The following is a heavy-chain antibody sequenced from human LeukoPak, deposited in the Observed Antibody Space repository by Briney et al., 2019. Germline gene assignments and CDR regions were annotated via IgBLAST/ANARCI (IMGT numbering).Heavy chain of an antibody. CDR2: IKQDGSEK. CDR3: ATSHDAAGNS. CDR1: GFTFSSFA. D-gene: IGHD6-13*01. V-gene: IGHV3-7*01. Sequence: GGSLRLSCAASGFTFSSFAMSWVRQAPGKGLERVANIKQDGSEKYFVDSVKGRFTISRDNSKNSLYLQMTSLRAEDTAVYYCATSHDAAGNSWGQGTLVTVSS. J-gene: IGHJ5*02.